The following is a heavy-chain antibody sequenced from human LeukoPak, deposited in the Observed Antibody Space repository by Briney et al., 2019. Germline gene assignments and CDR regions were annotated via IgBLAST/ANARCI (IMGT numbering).Heavy chain of an antibody. Sequence: SETLSLTCTVSGGSISSYYWSWLRHPAGKGLEWIGRIYTSGSTNHHPSLKSRVTMSVDTSKNQFSLKLSSLTAADTAVYYCARDLWYSSRFNYYYYGMDVWGQGTTVTVSS. CDR2: IYTSGST. CDR3: ARDLWYSSRFNYYYYGMDV. CDR1: GGSISSYY. D-gene: IGHD6-13*01. V-gene: IGHV4-4*07. J-gene: IGHJ6*02.